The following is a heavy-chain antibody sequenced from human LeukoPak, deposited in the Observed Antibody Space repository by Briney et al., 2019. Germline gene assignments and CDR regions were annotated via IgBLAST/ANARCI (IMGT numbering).Heavy chain of an antibody. CDR3: LGNWFDP. CDR2: IKPDGSER. Sequence: GGSLRLSCAASGFTFSNYWMSWVRQAPGKGLEWVANIKPDGSERYYVDSVKGRFTISRDSVKNSLYLQMNSLRVEDTAVYYCLGNWFDPWGQGTLVTVSS. J-gene: IGHJ5*02. V-gene: IGHV3-7*01. CDR1: GFTFSNYW.